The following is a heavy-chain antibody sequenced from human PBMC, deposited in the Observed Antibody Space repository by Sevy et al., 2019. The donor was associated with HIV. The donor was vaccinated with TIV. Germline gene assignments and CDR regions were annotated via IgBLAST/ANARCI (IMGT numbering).Heavy chain of an antibody. D-gene: IGHD2-15*01. J-gene: IGHJ3*02. CDR1: GFTFSSYG. CDR3: ARGRDAFDI. CDR2: IWYDGSNK. V-gene: IGHV3-33*01. Sequence: GGYLRLSCAASGFTFSSYGMHWVRQAPGKGLEWVAVIWYDGSNKYYADSVKGRFTISRDNSKNTLYLQMNSLRAEDTAVYYCARGRDAFDIWGQGTMVTVSS.